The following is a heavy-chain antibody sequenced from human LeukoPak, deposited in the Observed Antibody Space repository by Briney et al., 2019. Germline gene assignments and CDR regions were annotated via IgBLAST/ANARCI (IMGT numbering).Heavy chain of an antibody. Sequence: GASVKVSCKASGYTFTSYDINWVRQATGQGLEWMGWMNPNSGNTGYAQKLQGRVTMTTDTSTSTAYMELRSLRSDDTAVYYCARDKGLGSSWSINYYYYYYMDVWGKGTTVTVSS. V-gene: IGHV1-8*02. CDR2: MNPNSGNT. CDR3: ARDKGLGSSWSINYYYYYYMDV. J-gene: IGHJ6*03. CDR1: GYTFTSYD. D-gene: IGHD6-13*01.